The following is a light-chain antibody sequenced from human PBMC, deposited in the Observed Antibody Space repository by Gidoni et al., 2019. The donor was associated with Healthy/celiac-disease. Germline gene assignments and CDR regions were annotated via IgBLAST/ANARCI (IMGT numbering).Light chain of an antibody. CDR1: SSDVGGYNY. J-gene: IGLJ1*01. Sequence: QSALTHPASVSVSPGQSITISCTGTSSDVGGYNYVSWYQQHPGKAPKLMIYDVSNRPSGVSNRFSGSKSGNTASLTISGLQAEDEADYYCSSYTSSSTPYVFGTGTKVTVL. V-gene: IGLV2-14*01. CDR3: SSYTSSSTPYV. CDR2: DVS.